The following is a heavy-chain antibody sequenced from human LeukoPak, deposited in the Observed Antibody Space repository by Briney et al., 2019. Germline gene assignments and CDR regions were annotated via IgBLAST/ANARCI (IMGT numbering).Heavy chain of an antibody. D-gene: IGHD4-23*01. J-gene: IGHJ4*02. Sequence: GGSLRLSCAASGSTFGDHYLAWVRQAPGKGLEWVGLIRNKAASYTTEYAASVKGRFTISGDDSKNSVYLQLNSLKTEDTAVYYCARDRYGGVDYWGQGTLVTVSS. CDR2: IRNKAASYTT. CDR3: ARDRYGGVDY. CDR1: GSTFGDHY. V-gene: IGHV3-72*01.